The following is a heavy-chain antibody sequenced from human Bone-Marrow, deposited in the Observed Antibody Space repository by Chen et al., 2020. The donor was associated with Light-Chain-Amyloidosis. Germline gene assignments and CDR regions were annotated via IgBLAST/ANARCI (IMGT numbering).Heavy chain of an antibody. CDR1: GFNFGSFG. V-gene: IGHV3-23*04. CDR3: TRKGGYFDF. J-gene: IGHJ4*02. Sequence: EVQLVESGGGLVQPGGSLRLSCATSGFNFGSFGMSWVRQAPGKGLEWFETGSGSTVSTYYAGAVKGRFIISRDNSKSTLYLQMNSLRAGDTAVYFCTRKGGYFDFWGQGSLVTVSS. D-gene: IGHD3-10*01. CDR2: GSGSTVST.